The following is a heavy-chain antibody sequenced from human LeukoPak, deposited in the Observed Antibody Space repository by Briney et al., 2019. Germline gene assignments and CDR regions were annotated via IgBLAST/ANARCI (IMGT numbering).Heavy chain of an antibody. D-gene: IGHD1-26*01. CDR2: ISYDGSNK. J-gene: IGHJ4*02. V-gene: IGHV3-30*09. CDR3: ARDRVGATDYFDY. Sequence: GGSLRLSCAASGFIFNNYGIHWVRQAPGKGLEWVAVISYDGSNKYYADSVKGRFAISRDNSKNTLYLQMNSLRAEDTAVYYCARDRVGATDYFDYWGQGTLVTVSS. CDR1: GFIFNNYG.